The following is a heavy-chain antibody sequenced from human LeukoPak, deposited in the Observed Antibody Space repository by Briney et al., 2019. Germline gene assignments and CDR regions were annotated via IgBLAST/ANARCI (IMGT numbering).Heavy chain of an antibody. CDR1: GFTFSSYG. Sequence: GGSLRLSCAASGFTFSSYGMHWVRQAPGKGLEWAAVIWYDGSNKYYADSVKGRFTISRDNSKNTLYLQMNSLRAEDTAVYYCASGGSSSPXGLDYWGQGTLVTVSS. D-gene: IGHD6-13*01. V-gene: IGHV3-33*01. CDR3: ASGGSSSPXGLDY. J-gene: IGHJ4*02. CDR2: IWYDGSNK.